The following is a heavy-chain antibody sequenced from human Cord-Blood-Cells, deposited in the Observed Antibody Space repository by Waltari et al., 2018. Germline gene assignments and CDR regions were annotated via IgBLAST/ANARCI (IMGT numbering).Heavy chain of an antibody. Sequence: QVQLQESGPGLVKPSETLSLTCTVSGGSISSYYWSWIRQPPGKGLEWIGYIYYSGSTNYNPALKSRVTISVDTSKNQFSLKLSSVTAADTAVYYCAREPYSSSWFDYWGQGTLVTVSS. V-gene: IGHV4-59*01. CDR3: AREPYSSSWFDY. CDR2: IYYSGST. J-gene: IGHJ4*02. D-gene: IGHD6-13*01. CDR1: GGSISSYY.